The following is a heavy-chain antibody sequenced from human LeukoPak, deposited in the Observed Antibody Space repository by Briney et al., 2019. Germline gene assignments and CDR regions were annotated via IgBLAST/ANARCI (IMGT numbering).Heavy chain of an antibody. J-gene: IGHJ6*03. V-gene: IGHV3-48*03. D-gene: IGHD2-2*01. CDR2: ISSSGGTI. CDR1: GFIFSSHD. Sequence: GGSLRLSCSTSGFIFSSHDMNWIRQAPGKGPEWISYISSSGGTIHYADSAEGRFTVSRDNAKNSLYLQMSSLRAEDTAVYYCARDRYCSSTSCYLIVDYMDVWGKGTTVTISS. CDR3: ARDRYCSSTSCYLIVDYMDV.